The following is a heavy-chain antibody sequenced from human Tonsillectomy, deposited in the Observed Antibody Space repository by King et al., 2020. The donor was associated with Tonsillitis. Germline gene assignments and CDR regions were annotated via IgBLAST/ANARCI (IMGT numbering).Heavy chain of an antibody. CDR1: GGSIGSSNYY. Sequence: QLQESGPRLVKPSETLSLTCTVSGGSIGSSNYYWGGIRQPPGKGLDGIVGIFFSGIPYYSPSLKSRVTISVDTSRNQFSLSLRFVTAADTAVYYCARMGPDYWGQGTLVTVSS. V-gene: IGHV4-39*01. CDR2: IFFSGIP. J-gene: IGHJ4*02. CDR3: ARMGPDY.